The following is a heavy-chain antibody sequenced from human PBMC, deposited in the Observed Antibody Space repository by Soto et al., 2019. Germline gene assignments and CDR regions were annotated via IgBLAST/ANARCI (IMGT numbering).Heavy chain of an antibody. J-gene: IGHJ4*02. V-gene: IGHV1-18*01. CDR3: ARDGDILTGYYSEYDY. D-gene: IGHD3-9*01. CDR2: IGAYNGNT. Sequence: GPVKVSCKASGYTFTSYGISWVRQAPGQGLEWMGWIGAYNGNTNYAQKLQGRVTMTTDTSTSTAYMELRSLRSDDTAVYYCARDGDILTGYYSEYDYWGQGTLVTVSS. CDR1: GYTFTSYG.